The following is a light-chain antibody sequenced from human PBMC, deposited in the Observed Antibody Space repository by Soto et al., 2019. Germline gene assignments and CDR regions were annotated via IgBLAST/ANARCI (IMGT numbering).Light chain of an antibody. CDR2: GAS. V-gene: IGKV3-20*01. CDR3: QHYGSSPLIT. J-gene: IGKJ5*01. Sequence: EIVLTQSPATLSLSPVERANLSCSASQSIGIYLAWYRPTPGQAPRLLIYGASRGATGIPDRFSGSGSGTDFTLTIRRLEPEDFAVFYCQHYGSSPLITCGRGTRRENK. CDR1: QSIGIY.